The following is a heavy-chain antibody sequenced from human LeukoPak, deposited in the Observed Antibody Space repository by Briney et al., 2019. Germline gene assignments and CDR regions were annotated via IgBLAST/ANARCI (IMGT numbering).Heavy chain of an antibody. CDR3: ARDWQRFVVVPAETPFDP. Sequence: LRASVKVSCKASGYTFIGYYIHWVRQAPGQGLEWMGQINPNSGGTNYAQKFQGRVTMTRDTSISTAYMELSRLRSDDTAVYDCARDWQRFVVVPAETPFDPWGQGTLVTVSS. D-gene: IGHD2-2*01. CDR1: GYTFIGYY. J-gene: IGHJ5*02. CDR2: INPNSGGT. V-gene: IGHV1-2*06.